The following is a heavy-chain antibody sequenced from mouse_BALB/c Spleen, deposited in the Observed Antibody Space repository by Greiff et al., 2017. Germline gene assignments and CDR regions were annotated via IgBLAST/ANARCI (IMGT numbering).Heavy chain of an antibody. CDR1: GFTFSSYG. Sequence: DVMLVESGGDLVKPGGSLKLSCAASGFTFSSYGMSWVRQTPDKRLEWVATISSGGSYTYYPDSVKGRFTISRDNAKNTLYLQMSSLKSEDTAMYYCARRPTVYFDYWGQGTTLTVSS. CDR2: ISSGGSYT. CDR3: ARRPTVYFDY. V-gene: IGHV5-6*02. D-gene: IGHD4-1*02. J-gene: IGHJ2*01.